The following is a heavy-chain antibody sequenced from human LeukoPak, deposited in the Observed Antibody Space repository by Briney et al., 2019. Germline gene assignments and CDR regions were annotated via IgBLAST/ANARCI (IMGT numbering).Heavy chain of an antibody. CDR2: IWSDSTNK. CDR3: ARDRLTTVTTFHFDY. V-gene: IGHV3-33*01. Sequence: PGGSLRLSCAASGFTFSTYAMHWVRQAPGKGLEWVAVIWSDSTNKYYADSVRGRFTISRDNSETTLYLQMSSLRAEDTAMYYCARDRLTTVTTFHFDYWGQGTLVTVSS. J-gene: IGHJ4*02. D-gene: IGHD4-17*01. CDR1: GFTFSTYA.